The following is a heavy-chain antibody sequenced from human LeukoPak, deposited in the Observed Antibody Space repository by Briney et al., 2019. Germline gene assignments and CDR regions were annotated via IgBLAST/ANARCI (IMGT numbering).Heavy chain of an antibody. Sequence: GGSLRLSCAASGFTFGSYAMSWVRQTPERGLEWVSSIGTSGYSTYYADSVKGRFIISRDNSENTLHLQMSSLRVDDTAVYYCAKDRGGYCSSTSCSLYFDDWGQGILVTVSS. D-gene: IGHD2-2*01. CDR1: GFTFGSYA. J-gene: IGHJ4*02. CDR3: AKDRGGYCSSTSCSLYFDD. V-gene: IGHV3-23*01. CDR2: IGTSGYST.